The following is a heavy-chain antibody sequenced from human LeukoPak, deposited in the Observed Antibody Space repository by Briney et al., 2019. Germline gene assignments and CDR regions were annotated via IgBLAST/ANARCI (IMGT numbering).Heavy chain of an antibody. V-gene: IGHV7-4-1*02. CDR1: GYTFTSYA. J-gene: IGHJ6*03. Sequence: ASVKVSCKASGYTFTSYAMNWVRQAPGQGLEWMGWINTNTGNPTYAQGFTGRFVFSLDTSVSTAYLQISSLKAEDTAVYYCARDGYSYDESGYYYYMDVWGKGTTVTVSS. D-gene: IGHD5-18*01. CDR3: ARDGYSYDESGYYYYMDV. CDR2: INTNTGNP.